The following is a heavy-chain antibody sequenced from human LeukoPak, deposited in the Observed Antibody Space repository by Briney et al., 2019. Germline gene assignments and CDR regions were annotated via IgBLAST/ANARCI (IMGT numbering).Heavy chain of an antibody. J-gene: IGHJ4*02. Sequence: VSVKVSCKASGYTFTSYGISWVRQAPGQGLEWMGWISAYNGNTNYAQKLQGRVTMTTNTSTSTAYMELRSLRSDDTAVYYCARVTATSSRDIVVVPAAYWGQGTLVTVSS. CDR3: ARVTATSSRDIVVVPAAY. CDR2: ISAYNGNT. V-gene: IGHV1-18*01. CDR1: GYTFTSYG. D-gene: IGHD2-2*01.